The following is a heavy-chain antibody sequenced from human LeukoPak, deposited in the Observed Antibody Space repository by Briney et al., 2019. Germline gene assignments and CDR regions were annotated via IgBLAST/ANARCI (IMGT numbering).Heavy chain of an antibody. CDR1: GFTFSSYA. CDR2: ISGSGGST. D-gene: IGHD2-15*01. Sequence: QPGGSLRLSCAASGFTFSSYAMSWVRQAPGKGLEWVSAISGSGGSTYYADSVKGRFTISRDNSKNTLYLQMNSLRAEDTAVYYCAKLGYCSGGSCLLLYYYYMDVWGKGTTVTISS. V-gene: IGHV3-23*01. CDR3: AKLGYCSGGSCLLLYYYYMDV. J-gene: IGHJ6*03.